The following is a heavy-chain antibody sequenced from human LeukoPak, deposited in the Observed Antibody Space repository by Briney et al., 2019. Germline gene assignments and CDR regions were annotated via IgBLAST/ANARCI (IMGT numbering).Heavy chain of an antibody. J-gene: IGHJ4*02. D-gene: IGHD3-10*01. Sequence: ATVKLSCKASGYTFTSYGISWVRQAPGQGREWMGWISAYNGNTNYAQKLQGRVTMTTDTSTSTAYMALRSLRSDDTAVYDCASSGGVGTLAGSPEYWGQGTLVTVPS. CDR3: ASSGGVGTLAGSPEY. V-gene: IGHV1-18*01. CDR2: ISAYNGNT. CDR1: GYTFTSYG.